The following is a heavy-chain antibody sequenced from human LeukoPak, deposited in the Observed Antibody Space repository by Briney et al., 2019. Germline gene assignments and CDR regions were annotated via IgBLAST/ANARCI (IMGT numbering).Heavy chain of an antibody. CDR2: IYTSGST. J-gene: IGHJ6*03. V-gene: IGHV4-4*07. CDR1: GGSISSYY. Sequence: ASETLSLTCTVSGGSISSYYWSWIRQPAGKGLEWIGRIYTSGSTNYNPSLKSRVTMSVDTSKNQFSLKLSSVTAADTAVHYCARMDYYGSGSYPQYYYYYYMDVWGKGTTVTVSS. CDR3: ARMDYYGSGSYPQYYYYYYMDV. D-gene: IGHD3-10*01.